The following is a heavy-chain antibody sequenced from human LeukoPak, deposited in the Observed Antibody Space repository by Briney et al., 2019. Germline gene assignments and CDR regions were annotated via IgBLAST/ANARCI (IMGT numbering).Heavy chain of an antibody. V-gene: IGHV4-34*01. CDR3: ARGPSGNYDSWSGYPRLHYYYYMDV. CDR1: GGSFSGYY. D-gene: IGHD3-3*01. Sequence: SETLSLTCAVYGGSFSGYYWSWIRQPPGKGLEWIGEINHSGSTNYNPSLKSRVTISVDTSKNQFSLKLSSVTAADTAVYYCARGPSGNYDSWSGYPRLHYYYYMDVWGKGTTVTVSS. CDR2: INHSGST. J-gene: IGHJ6*03.